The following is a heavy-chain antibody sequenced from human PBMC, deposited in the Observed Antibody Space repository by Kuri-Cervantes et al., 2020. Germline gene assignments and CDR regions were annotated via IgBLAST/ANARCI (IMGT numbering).Heavy chain of an antibody. CDR1: GGTFSGYF. CDR2: INHDGRT. Sequence: SETLSLTCAVYGGTFSGYFWSWIRQSPEKGLEWIGEINHDGRTNYNPSLKSRVTISVDTSKSQFSLKLSSVTAADTAVYYCARVPRYYDSSDQNAFDIWGQGTMVTVSS. CDR3: ARVPRYYDSSDQNAFDI. J-gene: IGHJ3*02. V-gene: IGHV4-34*01. D-gene: IGHD3-22*01.